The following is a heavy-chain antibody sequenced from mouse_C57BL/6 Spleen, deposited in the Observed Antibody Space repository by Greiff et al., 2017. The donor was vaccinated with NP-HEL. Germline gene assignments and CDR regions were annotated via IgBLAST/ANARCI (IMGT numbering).Heavy chain of an antibody. J-gene: IGHJ3*01. Sequence: QVQLKESGPELVKPGASVKLSCKASGYTFTSYDINWVKQRPGQGLEWIGWIYPRDGSTKYNEKFKGKATLTVDTSSSTAYMELHSLTSEDSAVYFCARGVTTWKAWFAYWGQGTLVTVSA. D-gene: IGHD2-2*01. CDR3: ARGVTTWKAWFAY. V-gene: IGHV1-85*01. CDR2: IYPRDGST. CDR1: GYTFTSYD.